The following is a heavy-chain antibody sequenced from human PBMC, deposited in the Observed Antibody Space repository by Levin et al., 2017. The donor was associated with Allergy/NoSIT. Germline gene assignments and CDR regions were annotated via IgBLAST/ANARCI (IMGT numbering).Heavy chain of an antibody. Sequence: PGGSLRLSCAVSGLPFSSFAMHWVRQAPGKGLEWVALVSYDGSATRYTDSVEDRFTVSRDNPQNTLYLQMNSLRVEDTAVYYCAREYTVTTVTKFDYWGQGALVTVSS. J-gene: IGHJ4*02. D-gene: IGHD4-17*01. V-gene: IGHV3-30-3*01. CDR2: VSYDGSAT. CDR1: GLPFSSFA. CDR3: AREYTVTTVTKFDY.